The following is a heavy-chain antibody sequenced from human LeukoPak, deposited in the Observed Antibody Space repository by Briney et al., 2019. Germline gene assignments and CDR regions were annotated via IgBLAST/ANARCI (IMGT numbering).Heavy chain of an antibody. CDR2: IYHSGST. CDR3: ARGGAARLHFQN. D-gene: IGHD6-6*01. CDR1: GGSVSSGSYY. J-gene: IGHJ1*01. Sequence: SETLSLTCTVSGGSVSSGSYYWSWIRQPPGKGLEWIGYIYHSGSTNYNPSLQSRVTISVDTSKNQFSLNLNSVTAADTAVYYCARGGAARLHFQNWGQGTLVTVSS. V-gene: IGHV4-61*01.